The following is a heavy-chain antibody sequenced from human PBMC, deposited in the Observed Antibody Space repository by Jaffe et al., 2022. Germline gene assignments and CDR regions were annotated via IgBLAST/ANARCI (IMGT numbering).Heavy chain of an antibody. Sequence: QVQLQESGPGLVKPSQTLSLTCTVSGGSISSGSYYWSWIRQPAGKGLEWIGRIYTSGSTNYNPSLKSRVTISVDTSKNQFSLKLSSVTAADTAVYYCARAATRPGYDSSGYYLGEMEDAFDIWGQGTMVTVSS. CDR3: ARAATRPGYDSSGYYLGEMEDAFDI. J-gene: IGHJ3*02. V-gene: IGHV4-61*02. D-gene: IGHD3-22*01. CDR1: GGSISSGSYY. CDR2: IYTSGST.